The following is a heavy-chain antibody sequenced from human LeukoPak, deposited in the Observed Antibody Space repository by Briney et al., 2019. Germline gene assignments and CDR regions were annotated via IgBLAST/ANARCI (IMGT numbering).Heavy chain of an antibody. V-gene: IGHV4-31*11. CDR2: IYSSGST. D-gene: IGHD5-18*01. CDR3: ARGGKKTAMVTS. J-gene: IGHJ4*02. CDR1: GGSISSGGYS. Sequence: TLSLTCAVSGGSISSGGYSWSWIRQPPGKGLEWIGYIYSSGSTYNPSLKSRVIISLDTSKNQFSLKLNSVTAADTAVYYCARGGKKTAMVTSWGQGTLVTVSS.